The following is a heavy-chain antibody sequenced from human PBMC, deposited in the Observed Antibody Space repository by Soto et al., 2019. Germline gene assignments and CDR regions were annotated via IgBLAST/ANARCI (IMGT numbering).Heavy chain of an antibody. V-gene: IGHV1-24*01. CDR3: AADIVVVTDAPYYYYYGMDV. Sequence: ASVKVSCKVSGYTLTELSMHWVRQAPGKGREWMGGFDSEDGETIYAQKFQGRVTMTEDTSTDTAYMELSSRRSEDTAVYYCAADIVVVTDAPYYYYYGMDVWGQGTTVTVSS. J-gene: IGHJ6*02. CDR2: FDSEDGET. CDR1: GYTLTELS. D-gene: IGHD2-21*02.